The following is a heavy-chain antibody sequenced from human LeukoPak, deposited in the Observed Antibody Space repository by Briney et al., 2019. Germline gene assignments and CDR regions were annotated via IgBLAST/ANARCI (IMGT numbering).Heavy chain of an antibody. Sequence: PSETLSLTCTVSGGSISSYYWSWIRQPPGKGLEWIGYIYYSGSTSYNPSLKSRVTISLDTSKNQFSLKLSSVTAADTAVYYCARGVVAAPQTFDYWGQGTLVTVSS. V-gene: IGHV4-59*01. CDR3: ARGVVAAPQTFDY. CDR2: IYYSGST. CDR1: GGSISSYY. D-gene: IGHD2-15*01. J-gene: IGHJ4*02.